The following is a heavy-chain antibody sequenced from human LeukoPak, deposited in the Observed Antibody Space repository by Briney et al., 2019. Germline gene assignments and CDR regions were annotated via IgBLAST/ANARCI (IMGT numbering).Heavy chain of an antibody. Sequence: SETLSLTCTVSNGSFSNHFWSWLRQPPGKGLEWIGYISYSGSAHYGPSRKSRVTISVDTSKNQFSLKLSSVTAADTAVYYCARVLTTRYYYGSGSPSVRFDPWGQGTLVTVSP. CDR2: ISYSGSA. J-gene: IGHJ5*02. CDR1: NGSFSNHF. D-gene: IGHD3-10*01. V-gene: IGHV4-59*08. CDR3: ARVLTTRYYYGSGSPSVRFDP.